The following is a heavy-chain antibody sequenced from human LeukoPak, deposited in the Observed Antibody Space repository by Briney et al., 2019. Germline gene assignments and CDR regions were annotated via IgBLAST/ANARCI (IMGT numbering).Heavy chain of an antibody. D-gene: IGHD5-18*01. Sequence: GASVKVSCKASGGTFSSYAISWVRQAPGQGLEWMGGIIPIFGTANYAQKFQGRVTITADESTSTAYMELSSPRSEDTAVYYCATPGGLQQTPDFQHWGQGTLVTVSS. CDR1: GGTFSSYA. CDR2: IIPIFGTA. CDR3: ATPGGLQQTPDFQH. J-gene: IGHJ1*01. V-gene: IGHV1-69*13.